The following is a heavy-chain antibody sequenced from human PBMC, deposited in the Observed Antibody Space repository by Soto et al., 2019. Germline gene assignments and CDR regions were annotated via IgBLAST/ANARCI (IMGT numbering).Heavy chain of an antibody. CDR2: ISHDGINK. CDR3: ARDMYSSDYFVKWFEP. CDR1: GYSFSSKP. D-gene: IGHD6-19*01. J-gene: IGHJ5*02. Sequence: QVRLVESGGGVVQPGRSLRLSCTASGYSFSSKPMYWFRKPPGKGLGWVAVISHDGINKHYADSVKGRVTVSRDNSNHSLDLQLNSLRGEDTAMYYCARDMYSSDYFVKWFEPWGQGTLVTVSS. V-gene: IGHV3-30-3*01.